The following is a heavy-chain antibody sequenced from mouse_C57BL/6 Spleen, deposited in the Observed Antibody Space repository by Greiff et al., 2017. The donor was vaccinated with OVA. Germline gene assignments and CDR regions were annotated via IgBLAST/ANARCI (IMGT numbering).Heavy chain of an antibody. V-gene: IGHV1-64*01. D-gene: IGHD1-1*01. Sequence: QVQLQQPGAELVKPGASVKLSCKASGYTFTSYWMHWVKQRPGQGLEWIGMIHPNSGSTNYNEKFKSKATLTVDKSSSTAYMQLSSLTSEDSAVYYCARDVTTGEAWFAYWGQGTLVTVSA. CDR2: IHPNSGST. CDR3: ARDVTTGEAWFAY. CDR1: GYTFTSYW. J-gene: IGHJ3*01.